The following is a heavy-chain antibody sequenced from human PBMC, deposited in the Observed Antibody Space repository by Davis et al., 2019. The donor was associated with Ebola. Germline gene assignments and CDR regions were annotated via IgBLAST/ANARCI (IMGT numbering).Heavy chain of an antibody. J-gene: IGHJ4*02. CDR3: ARGGGYYYDSSGSLNFDY. V-gene: IGHV4-30-2*01. CDR2: IYHSGST. Sequence: PSETLSLTCAVSGGSISSGGYSWSWIRQPPGKGLEWIGYIYHSGSTYYNPSLKSRVTISVDRSKNQFSLKLSSVTAADTAVYYCARGGGYYYDSSGSLNFDYWGQGTLVTVSS. D-gene: IGHD3-22*01. CDR1: GGSISSGGYS.